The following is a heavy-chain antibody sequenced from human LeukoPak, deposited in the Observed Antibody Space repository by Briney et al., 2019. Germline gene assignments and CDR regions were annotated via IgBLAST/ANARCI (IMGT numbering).Heavy chain of an antibody. J-gene: IGHJ4*02. CDR2: INAGNGNT. CDR3: AREIDRDDYNRFFDY. CDR1: GYSFSTYT. D-gene: IGHD5-24*01. Sequence: GASVKVSCKASGYSFSTYTMNWVRQAPGQRLEWMGWINAGNGNTKYSQKFPGRVTITRDTSASTAYMEMRSLRSEDTAVYYCAREIDRDDYNRFFDYWGQGTLVTVSS. V-gene: IGHV1-3*01.